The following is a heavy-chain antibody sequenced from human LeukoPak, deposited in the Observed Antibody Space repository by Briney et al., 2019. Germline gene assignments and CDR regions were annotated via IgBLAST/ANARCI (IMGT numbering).Heavy chain of an antibody. CDR2: IIPILGTA. CDR1: GGTFSSYA. D-gene: IGHD3-9*01. V-gene: IGHV1-69*04. CDR3: ASAPRLRYFANGMDV. J-gene: IGHJ6*02. Sequence: ASVKVSCKASGGTFSSYAIRWVRQAPGQGLEWMGRIIPILGTANYAQKSQGRVTITADKSTSTAYMELSSLRSEDTAVYYCASAPRLRYFANGMDVWGQGTTVTVSS.